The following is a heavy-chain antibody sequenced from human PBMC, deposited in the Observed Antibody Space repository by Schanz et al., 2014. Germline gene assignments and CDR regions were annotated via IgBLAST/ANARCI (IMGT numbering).Heavy chain of an antibody. CDR2: IYIGGNT. D-gene: IGHD3-10*01. CDR1: GFSVGNKY. J-gene: IGHJ3*02. CDR3: AKGRFGELSAFDI. Sequence: EVQLVESGGGLVQPGGSLRLSCAASGFSVGNKYMNWVRQAPGKGQEWVSFIYIGGNTYYADSVKGRFTISRDNSKNTLYMQMKSLRAEDTAVYYCAKGRFGELSAFDIWGQGTMVTVSS. V-gene: IGHV3-53*01.